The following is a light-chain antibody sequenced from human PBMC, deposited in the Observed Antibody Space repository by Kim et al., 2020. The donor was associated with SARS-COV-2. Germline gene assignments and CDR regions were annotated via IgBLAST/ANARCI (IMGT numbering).Light chain of an antibody. V-gene: IGLV2-14*03. CDR2: DVS. J-gene: IGLJ2*01. Sequence: SIPISSPGTSSNVGGFNYLSCYHQHPGKAPTLMIYDVSNRPSGVSNRFSGSKSGNTASLTISGLQAEDEADYYCSSYTSSSTPGVFGGGTQLTVL. CDR1: SSNVGGFNY. CDR3: SSYTSSSTPGV.